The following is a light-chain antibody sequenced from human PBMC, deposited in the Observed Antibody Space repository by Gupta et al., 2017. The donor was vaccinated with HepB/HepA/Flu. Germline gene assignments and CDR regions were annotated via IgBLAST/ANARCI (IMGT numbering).Light chain of an antibody. CDR1: IPNIGAGFD. V-gene: IGLV1-40*01. CDR3: QSYDTSLSGWV. Sequence: QSVLTQPPSVPGAPGQRVTISCPGSIPNIGAGFDVHWYQQSPGTAPKLLIYGNNKRPSGVPDRFSASKSGTSASLAITGLQAEDGADYYCQSYDTSLSGWVFGGGTKLTVL. J-gene: IGLJ3*02. CDR2: GNN.